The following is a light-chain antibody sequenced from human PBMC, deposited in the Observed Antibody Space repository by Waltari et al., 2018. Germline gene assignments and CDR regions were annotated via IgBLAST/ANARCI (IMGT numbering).Light chain of an antibody. CDR3: QQYNSYPYT. J-gene: IGKJ2*01. CDR1: QSISSW. Sequence: DIPMTQSPSTLSASVVDRVTITCRASQSISSWLAWYQQKPGKAPKLLIYKASSLESGVPSRFSGSGSGTEFTLTISSLQPDDFATYYCQQYNSYPYTFGQGTKLEIK. CDR2: KAS. V-gene: IGKV1-5*03.